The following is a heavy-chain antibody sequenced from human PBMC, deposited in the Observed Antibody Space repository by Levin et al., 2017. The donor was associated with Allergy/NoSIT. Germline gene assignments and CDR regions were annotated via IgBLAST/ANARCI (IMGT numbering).Heavy chain of an antibody. CDR1: GGSISSGDYY. CDR2: IYYSGST. D-gene: IGHD1-26*01. J-gene: IGHJ5*02. Sequence: SETLSLTCTVSGGSISSGDYYWSWIRQPPGKGLEWIGYIYYSGSTYYNPSLKSRVTISVDTSKNQFSLKLSSVTAADTAVYYCARANHVRGGSYFENWFDPWGQGTLVTVSS. V-gene: IGHV4-30-4*01. CDR3: ARANHVRGGSYFENWFDP.